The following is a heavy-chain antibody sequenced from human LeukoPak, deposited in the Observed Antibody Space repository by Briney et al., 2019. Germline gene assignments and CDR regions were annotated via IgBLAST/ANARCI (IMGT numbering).Heavy chain of an antibody. J-gene: IGHJ4*02. V-gene: IGHV3-23*01. CDR2: ISGSGGRT. CDR3: ASQLGTTDDY. Sequence: GGSLRLSCAASGFTFSSYAMSWVRQAPGKGLEWVSGISGSGGRTYYADSVKGRFTISRDNSKNTLYLQMNSLRAEDTAVYYCASQLGTTDDYWGQGTLVTVSS. CDR1: GFTFSSYA. D-gene: IGHD7-27*01.